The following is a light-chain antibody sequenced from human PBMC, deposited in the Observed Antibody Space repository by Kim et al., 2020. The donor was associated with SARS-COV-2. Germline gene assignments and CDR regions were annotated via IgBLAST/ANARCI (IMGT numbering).Light chain of an antibody. CDR1: SLRSYY. Sequence: SSELTQDPAVSVALGQSVRITCQGDSLRSYYASWYQQKPGQAPVLVIYGKNNRPSGIPDRFSGSSSRNTASLTITGAQAEDEADYYCNSRDSSGYVFGTG. CDR2: GKN. CDR3: NSRDSSGYV. V-gene: IGLV3-19*01. J-gene: IGLJ1*01.